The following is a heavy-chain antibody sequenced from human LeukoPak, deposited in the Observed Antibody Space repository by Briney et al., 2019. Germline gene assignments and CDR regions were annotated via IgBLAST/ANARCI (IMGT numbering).Heavy chain of an antibody. D-gene: IGHD2-2*01. Sequence: GGSLRLSCVASGVTVNNDYFNWVRQAPGKGLEWIAVIYRDGTIYYADSVRDRFTISRDNSKNTLYLQMNSLGAEDTAVYYCAKDGFYCSSTSCYLDYWGQGTLVTVSS. CDR1: GVTVNNDY. J-gene: IGHJ4*02. CDR3: AKDGFYCSSTSCYLDY. CDR2: IYRDGTI. V-gene: IGHV3-66*01.